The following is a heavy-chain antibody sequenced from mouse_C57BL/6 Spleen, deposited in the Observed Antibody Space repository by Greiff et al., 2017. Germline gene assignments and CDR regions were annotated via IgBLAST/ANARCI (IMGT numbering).Heavy chain of an antibody. CDR3: ARGEDYGSSLDFDY. D-gene: IGHD1-1*01. CDR1: GYTFTSYW. Sequence: QVQLQQPGAELVRPGTSVKLSCKASGYTFTSYWMHWVKQRPGQGLEWIGVIDPSDSYTNYNQKFKGKATLTVDTSSSPAYMQLSSLTSEDSAVYYCARGEDYGSSLDFDYWGQGTTLTVSS. V-gene: IGHV1-59*01. CDR2: IDPSDSYT. J-gene: IGHJ2*01.